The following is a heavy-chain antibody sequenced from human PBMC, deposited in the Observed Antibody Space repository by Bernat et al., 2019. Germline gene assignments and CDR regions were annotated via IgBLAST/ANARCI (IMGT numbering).Heavy chain of an antibody. J-gene: IGHJ4*02. CDR1: GGSISSGDYY. Sequence: QVQLQESGPGLVKPSQTLSLTCTVSGGSISSGDYYWSWIRQPPGKGLEWIGYIYYSGSTYYNPSLKSRVTISVDTSKNQFSLKLSSVTAADTAVYYCARGGRHRYYYDSSGYYYVDYWGQGTLVTVSS. V-gene: IGHV4-30-4*01. CDR3: ARGGRHRYYYDSSGYYYVDY. D-gene: IGHD3-22*01. CDR2: IYYSGST.